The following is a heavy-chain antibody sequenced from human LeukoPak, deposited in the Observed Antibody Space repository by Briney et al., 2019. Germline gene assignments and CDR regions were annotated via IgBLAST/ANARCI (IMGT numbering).Heavy chain of an antibody. CDR2: ISSSSSYI. D-gene: IGHD2-15*01. J-gene: IGHJ6*02. CDR1: GFTFSSYS. CDR3: AREDVVVAAMLYYYYGMDV. V-gene: IGHV3-21*01. Sequence: GGSLRLSCAASGFTFSSYSMSWVRQAPGKGLEWVSSISSSSSYIYYADSVKGRLTISRDNAKNSLYLQMNSLRAEDTAVYYCAREDVVVAAMLYYYYGMDVWGQGTTVIVSS.